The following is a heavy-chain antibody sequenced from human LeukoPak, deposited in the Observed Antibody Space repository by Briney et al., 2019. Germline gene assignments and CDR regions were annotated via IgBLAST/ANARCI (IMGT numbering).Heavy chain of an antibody. CDR1: GGSISSYY. D-gene: IGHD6-6*01. J-gene: IGHJ5*02. CDR2: IYTSGST. CDR3: ARRAYSSSSYWFDP. V-gene: IGHV4-4*09. Sequence: SETLSLTCTVSGGSISSYYWSWIRQPPGKGLEWIGYIYTSGSTNYNPSLKSRVTISVDTSKNQFPLKLSSVTAADTAVYYCARRAYSSSSYWFDPWGQGTLVTVSS.